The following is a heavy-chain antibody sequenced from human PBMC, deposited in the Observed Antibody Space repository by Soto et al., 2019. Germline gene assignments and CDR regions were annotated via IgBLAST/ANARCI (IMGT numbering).Heavy chain of an antibody. V-gene: IGHV4-34*01. Sequence: SETLSLTCVVSGGSFSTYCYNWFRQSPGKGLEWIGEINHSGSNNYSPSLKSRVTMSLDTSKNQFSLKLTSVTAADTAVYYCARGGSNDWQVAFDIWGQGTMVT. D-gene: IGHD3-9*01. CDR3: ARGGSNDWQVAFDI. CDR2: INHSGSN. CDR1: GGSFSTYC. J-gene: IGHJ3*02.